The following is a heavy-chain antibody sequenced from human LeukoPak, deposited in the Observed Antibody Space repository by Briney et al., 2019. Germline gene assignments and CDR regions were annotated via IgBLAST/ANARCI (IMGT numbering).Heavy chain of an antibody. CDR2: IYYSGST. V-gene: IGHV4-59*01. CDR1: GGSISSYY. D-gene: IGHD3-10*01. CDR3: ARDRDLWFGEFLI. Sequence: SETLSLTCTVSGGSISSYYWSWIRQPPGKGLEWIGYIYYSGSTNYNPSLKSRVTISVDTSKNQFSLKLSSVTAADTAVYYCARDRDLWFGEFLIWGQGTLVTVSS. J-gene: IGHJ4*02.